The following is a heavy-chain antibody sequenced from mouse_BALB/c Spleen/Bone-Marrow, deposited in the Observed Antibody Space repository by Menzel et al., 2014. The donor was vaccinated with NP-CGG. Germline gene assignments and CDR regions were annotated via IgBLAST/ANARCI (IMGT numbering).Heavy chain of an antibody. D-gene: IGHD2-4*01. CDR3: TRRYYDYDVRYFDY. V-gene: IGHV1-80*01. CDR1: GYAFSSYW. J-gene: IGHJ2*01. Sequence: VQLVESGAELVRPGSSVKISCKASGYAFSSYWLNWVKQRPGQGLEWIGQIYPGDGDTNYNGKFKGKATLTADKSSSTAYMQLSSLTSEDSAVYFCTRRYYDYDVRYFDYWGQGTTLTVSS. CDR2: IYPGDGDT.